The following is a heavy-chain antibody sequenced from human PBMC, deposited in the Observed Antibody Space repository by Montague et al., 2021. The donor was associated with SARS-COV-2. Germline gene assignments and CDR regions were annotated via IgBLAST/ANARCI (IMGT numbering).Heavy chain of an antibody. Sequence: CAISGDSVARNSAAWNWNRQSPSRGLEWQGRTYYRSKWYNDYAVSVKSRITINPDTSKNQISLQLNSVTPEDTAVYYCARTSASSDYWGQGTLVTVSS. D-gene: IGHD1-26*01. J-gene: IGHJ4*02. V-gene: IGHV6-1*01. CDR1: GDSVARNSAA. CDR2: TYYRSKWYN. CDR3: ARTSASSDY.